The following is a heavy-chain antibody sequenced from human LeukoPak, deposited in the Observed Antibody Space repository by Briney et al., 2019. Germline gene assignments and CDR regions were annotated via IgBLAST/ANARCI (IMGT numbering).Heavy chain of an antibody. V-gene: IGHV4-59*01. CDR3: ASTPRGGYPFDY. CDR1: DGSISTYY. Sequence: SETLSLTCTVSDGSISTYYWTWIRQPPGKELEWIGYIYYTGNTNYNPALKSRVTISVDTSKNQFSLKLSSVTAADTAVYYCASTPRGGYPFDYWGQGTLVTVSS. CDR2: IYYTGNT. J-gene: IGHJ4*02. D-gene: IGHD3-16*02.